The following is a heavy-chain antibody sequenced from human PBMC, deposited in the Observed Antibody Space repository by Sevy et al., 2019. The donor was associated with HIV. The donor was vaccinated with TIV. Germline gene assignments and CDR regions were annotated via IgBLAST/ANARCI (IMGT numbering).Heavy chain of an antibody. V-gene: IGHV3-30*02. CDR1: GFTPSTYG. CDR2: IGYDGSNI. J-gene: IGHJ4*02. Sequence: GGSLRLSCAASGFTPSTYGMHWVRQAPGKGLEWVAVIGYDGSNIYYADSVKGRFTISRDNSKNTLYLQMNSLRSEDTALYYCARDLGYESTGYLPLFDNWGQGTLVTVSS. CDR3: ARDLGYESTGYLPLFDN. D-gene: IGHD3-22*01.